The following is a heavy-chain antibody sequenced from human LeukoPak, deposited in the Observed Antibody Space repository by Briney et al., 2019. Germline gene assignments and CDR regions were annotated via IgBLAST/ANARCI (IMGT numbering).Heavy chain of an antibody. CDR3: AKSEYYYDSSGYHALFDY. V-gene: IGHV3-23*01. CDR1: GFTFSSYA. D-gene: IGHD3-22*01. Sequence: GGSLRLSCAASGFTFSSYAMSWVRQAPGKGLEWVSAISGSGGSTYYADSVKGRFTISRDNSKNTLYLQMNSLRAEGTAVYYCAKSEYYYDSSGYHALFDYWGQGTLVTVSS. J-gene: IGHJ4*02. CDR2: ISGSGGST.